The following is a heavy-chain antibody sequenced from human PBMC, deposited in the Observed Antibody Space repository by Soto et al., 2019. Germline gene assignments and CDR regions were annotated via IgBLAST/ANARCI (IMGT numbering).Heavy chain of an antibody. Sequence: GGSLRLSCAASGFTFSSYWMSWVRQAPGKGLEWVANIKQDGSEKYYVDSVKGRFTISRDNAKNSLYLQMNSLRAEDTAVYYCARTSPVVVVAATPYFDYWGQGTLVTVSS. CDR1: GFTFSSYW. CDR2: IKQDGSEK. CDR3: ARTSPVVVVAATPYFDY. D-gene: IGHD2-15*01. J-gene: IGHJ4*02. V-gene: IGHV3-7*01.